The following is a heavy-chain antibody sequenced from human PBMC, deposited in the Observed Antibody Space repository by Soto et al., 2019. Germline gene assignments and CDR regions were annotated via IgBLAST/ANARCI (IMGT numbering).Heavy chain of an antibody. CDR3: AGVRFCENFDC. J-gene: IGHJ4*01. CDR2: FNPANRNT. CDR1: GYPFTTYC. Sequence: ASVKVSCTVSGYPFTTYCINWVRQAPGQGLAWVGWFNPANRNTNYAQKFQDRVSMTTDTSTNTAYMELRGLRSDDTAVYYCAGVRFCENFDCWGQ. V-gene: IGHV1-18*01. D-gene: IGHD4-17*01.